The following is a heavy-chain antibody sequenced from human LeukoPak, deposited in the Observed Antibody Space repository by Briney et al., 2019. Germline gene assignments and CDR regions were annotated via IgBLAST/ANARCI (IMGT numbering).Heavy chain of an antibody. V-gene: IGHV4-59*01. CDR2: IDHTGST. J-gene: IGHJ4*02. Sequence: SETLSLTCTVSDDSITIYYWTWIRQPTGKGLEWIGYIDHTGSTNYNPSLNSRVTISRDTSKNHFSLELSSVTAADTAVYFCARVVSPYDSSGYSYYFDYWGQGTLVTVSS. CDR1: DDSITIYY. D-gene: IGHD3-22*01. CDR3: ARVVSPYDSSGYSYYFDY.